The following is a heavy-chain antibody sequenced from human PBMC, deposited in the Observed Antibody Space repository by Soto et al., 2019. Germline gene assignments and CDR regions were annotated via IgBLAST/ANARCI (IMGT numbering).Heavy chain of an antibody. Sequence: EVQLLESGGGLVQPGGSLRLSCVASGFTFSSYAMSWVRQAPGKGLEWVSVISGSGGTTYYADSVKGRFTISRDNSKNTLYLQMNSLRAEDTAVYYCAKSGGRVGLHAFDIWGQGTMVTVSS. V-gene: IGHV3-23*01. CDR3: AKSGGRVGLHAFDI. J-gene: IGHJ3*02. D-gene: IGHD3-16*01. CDR1: GFTFSSYA. CDR2: ISGSGGTT.